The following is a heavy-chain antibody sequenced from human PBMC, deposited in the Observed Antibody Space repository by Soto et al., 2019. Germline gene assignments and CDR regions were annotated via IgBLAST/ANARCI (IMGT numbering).Heavy chain of an antibody. V-gene: IGHV4-30-4*01. Sequence: TLSLTCTVSGGSTSSDNYWSWIRQPPGKGLEWIGHIYYSGNTDYNPSLKSRLAISIDTSKNQFSLKLSSVTAADTAVYFCAREGGESSDGLYYFDSWGQGSLVPSPQ. CDR2: IYYSGNT. J-gene: IGHJ4*02. CDR1: GGSTSSDNY. CDR3: AREGGESSDGLYYFDS. D-gene: IGHD3-16*01.